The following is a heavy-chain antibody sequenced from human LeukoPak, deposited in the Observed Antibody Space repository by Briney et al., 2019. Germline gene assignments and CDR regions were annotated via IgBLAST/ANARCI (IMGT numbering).Heavy chain of an antibody. CDR1: GFTLSSYA. J-gene: IGHJ4*02. CDR2: ISGSGGST. CDR3: AKDPDYGDYPAGFYFDY. V-gene: IGHV3-23*01. D-gene: IGHD4-17*01. Sequence: GGSLRLSCAASGFTLSSYAMSWVRQAPGKGLEWVSAISGSGGSTYYADSVKGRFTISRDNSKNTLYLQMNSLRAEDTAVYYCAKDPDYGDYPAGFYFDYWGQGTLVTVSS.